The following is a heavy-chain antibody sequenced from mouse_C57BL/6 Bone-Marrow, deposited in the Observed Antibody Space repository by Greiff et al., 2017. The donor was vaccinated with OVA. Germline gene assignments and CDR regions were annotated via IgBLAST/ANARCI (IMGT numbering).Heavy chain of an antibody. J-gene: IGHJ2*01. CDR3: AELTGTDY. D-gene: IGHD4-1*01. Sequence: DVKLVESGGGLVKPGGSLKLSCAASGFTFSDYGMHWVRQAPEKGLEWVAYISSGSSTIYYADTVKGRFTISRDNAKNTLFLQMTSLRSEDTAMYYCAELTGTDYWGQGTTLTVSS. V-gene: IGHV5-17*01. CDR2: ISSGSSTI. CDR1: GFTFSDYG.